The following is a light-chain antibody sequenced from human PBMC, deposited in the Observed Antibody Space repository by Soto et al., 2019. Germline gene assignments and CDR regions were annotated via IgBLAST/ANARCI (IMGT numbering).Light chain of an antibody. CDR2: GAS. CDR1: QGIRND. Sequence: AIQMTQSPSSLSASVGDTVTITCRASQGIRNDLGWYQQKPGKAPELLIYGASTLQSGVPSRFSGSGSGTDFTLTINSLQPEDFATYYCLQDNNYPLTFGGGTKVEIK. J-gene: IGKJ4*01. CDR3: LQDNNYPLT. V-gene: IGKV1-6*01.